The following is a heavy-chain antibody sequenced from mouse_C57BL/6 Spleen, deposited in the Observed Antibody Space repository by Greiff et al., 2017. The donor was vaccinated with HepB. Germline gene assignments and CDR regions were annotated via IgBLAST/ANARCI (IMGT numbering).Heavy chain of an antibody. CDR2: IHPNSGST. CDR1: GYTFTSYW. V-gene: IGHV1-64*01. J-gene: IGHJ4*01. Sequence: QQPGAELVKPGASVKLSCKASGYTFTSYWMHWVKQRPGQGLEWIGMIHPNSGSTNYNEKFKSKATLTVDKSSSTAYMQLSSLTSEDSAVYYCARRPLRESAMDYWGQGTSVTVSS. CDR3: ARRPLRESAMDY. D-gene: IGHD1-1*01.